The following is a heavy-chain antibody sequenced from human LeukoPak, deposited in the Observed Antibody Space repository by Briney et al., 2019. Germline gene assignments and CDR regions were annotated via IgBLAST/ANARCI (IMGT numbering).Heavy chain of an antibody. D-gene: IGHD3-22*01. V-gene: IGHV2-70*11. Sequence: SGPALVKPTQTLTLTCTFSGFSLSTSGMCVSWIRQPPGKALEWLARIDWDDDKYYSTSLKTRLTISKDTSKNQVVLTMTNMDPVDTATYYCAHLYYYDTSGYYRYFDYWGQGTLVTVSS. CDR2: IDWDDDK. J-gene: IGHJ4*02. CDR1: GFSLSTSGMC. CDR3: AHLYYYDTSGYYRYFDY.